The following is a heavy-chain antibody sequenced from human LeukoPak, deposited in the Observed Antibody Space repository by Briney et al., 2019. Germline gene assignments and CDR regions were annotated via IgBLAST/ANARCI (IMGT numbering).Heavy chain of an antibody. CDR2: INPNSGGT. V-gene: IGHV1-2*02. CDR1: GYSFTDYY. Sequence: AAVKVSCKPSGYSFTDYYMHWVRQAPGQGLEWMGWINPNSGGTSSAQKFQGRVTMTRDTSISTVYMEVSWLTSDDTAIYYCARADRLHGGPYLIGPWGEGTLVTVSS. J-gene: IGHJ5*02. D-gene: IGHD2-21*01. CDR3: ARADRLHGGPYLIGP.